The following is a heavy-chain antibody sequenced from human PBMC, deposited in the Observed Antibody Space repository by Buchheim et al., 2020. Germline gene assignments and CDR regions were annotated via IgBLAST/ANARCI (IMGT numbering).Heavy chain of an antibody. Sequence: QVQLQQWGAGLLKPSETLSLTCAVYGGSFSGYYWSWIRQPPGKGLEWIGEINHSGSTNYNPSLKSRVTISVDTSKNQFSLKLSAVTASDTAGYYCARYSSGWYSRNWFDPWGQGTL. CDR3: ARYSSGWYSRNWFDP. CDR2: INHSGST. V-gene: IGHV4-34*01. D-gene: IGHD6-19*01. J-gene: IGHJ5*02. CDR1: GGSFSGYY.